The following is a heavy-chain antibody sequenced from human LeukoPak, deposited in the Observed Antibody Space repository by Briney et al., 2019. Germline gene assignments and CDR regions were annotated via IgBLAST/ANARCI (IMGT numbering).Heavy chain of an antibody. J-gene: IGHJ4*02. V-gene: IGHV3-49*04. Sequence: GGSLRLSCTASGFTFGDYAMSWVRQAPGKGLEWVGFIRSKAYGGTTEYAASVKGRFTISRDDSKSIAYLQMNSLKTEDTAVYYCTRAVGYFDWLSNWGQGTLVTVSS. CDR3: TRAVGYFDWLSN. CDR1: GFTFGDYA. CDR2: IRSKAYGGTT. D-gene: IGHD3-9*01.